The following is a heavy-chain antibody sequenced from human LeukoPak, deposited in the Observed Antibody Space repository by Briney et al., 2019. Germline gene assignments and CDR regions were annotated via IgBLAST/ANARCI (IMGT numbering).Heavy chain of an antibody. CDR3: ARGNVGTMVRGYGLNAFDI. CDR2: ISAYNGNT. J-gene: IGHJ3*02. V-gene: IGHV1-18*01. D-gene: IGHD3-10*01. Sequence: GASVKVSCKASGYTFTSYGISWVRQAPGQGLEWMGWISAYNGNTNYAQKLQGRVTMTTDTSTSTAYMELRSLRSDDTAVYYCARGNVGTMVRGYGLNAFDIWGQGTMVTVSS. CDR1: GYTFTSYG.